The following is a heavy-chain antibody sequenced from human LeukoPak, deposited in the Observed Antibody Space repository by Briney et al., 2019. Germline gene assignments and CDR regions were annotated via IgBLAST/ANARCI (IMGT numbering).Heavy chain of an antibody. CDR2: IIPIFGTA. D-gene: IGHD6-13*01. CDR3: ARDKGIAAAGTT. V-gene: IGHV1-69*13. CDR1: GGTFSSYA. J-gene: IGHJ5*02. Sequence: SVKVSCKASGGTFSSYAIGWVRQAPGQGLEWMGGIIPIFGTANYAQKFQGRVTITADESTSTAYMELSSLRSEDTAVYYCARDKGIAAAGTTWGQGTLVTVSS.